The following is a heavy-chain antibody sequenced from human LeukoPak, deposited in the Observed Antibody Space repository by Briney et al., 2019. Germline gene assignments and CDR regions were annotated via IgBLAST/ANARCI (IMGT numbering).Heavy chain of an antibody. Sequence: EWXSSISSSSSYIYYADSVKGRFTISRDNAKNSLYLQMNSLRAEDTAVYYCARDRAAAGTDLDYWGQGTLVTVSS. J-gene: IGHJ4*02. V-gene: IGHV3-21*01. D-gene: IGHD6-13*01. CDR2: ISSSSSYI. CDR3: ARDRAAAGTDLDY.